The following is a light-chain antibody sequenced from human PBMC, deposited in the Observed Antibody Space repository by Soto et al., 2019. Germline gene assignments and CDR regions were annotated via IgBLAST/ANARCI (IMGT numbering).Light chain of an antibody. V-gene: IGLV1-40*01. J-gene: IGLJ1*01. CDR3: QSYDSSLSGPYV. CDR1: SSNIGAGYD. CDR2: GNS. Sequence: QSVLTQPPSVSGAPGQRVTISCTWSSSNIGAGYDVHWYQQLPGTAPKLLIYGNSNRPSGVPDRFSGSKSGTSASLASTGLQAEDEADYYCQSYDSSLSGPYVFGTGTKVTVL.